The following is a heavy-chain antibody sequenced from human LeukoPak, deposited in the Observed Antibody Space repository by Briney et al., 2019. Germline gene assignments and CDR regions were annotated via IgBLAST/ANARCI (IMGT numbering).Heavy chain of an antibody. CDR1: GGSFSGYY. V-gene: IGHV4-34*01. J-gene: IGHJ4*02. D-gene: IGHD2-2*01. CDR3: ARARRGYCSSTSCPTANDY. CDR2: INHSGST. Sequence: SETLSLTCAVYGGSFSGYYWSWIRQPPGKGLEWIGEINHSGSTNYNPSLKSRVTISVDTSKNQFSLKLSSVTAADTAVYYCARARRGYCSSTSCPTANDYWGQGTLVTVSS.